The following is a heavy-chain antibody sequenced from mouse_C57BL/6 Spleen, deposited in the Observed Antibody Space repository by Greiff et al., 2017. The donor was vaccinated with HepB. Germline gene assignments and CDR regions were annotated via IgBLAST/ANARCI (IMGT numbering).Heavy chain of an antibody. J-gene: IGHJ2*01. CDR1: GYSITSGYY. CDR3: ARDPRDYGSSED. CDR2: ISYDGSN. V-gene: IGHV3-6*01. Sequence: EVQLQQSGPGLVKPSQSLSLTCSVTGYSITSGYYWNWIRQFPGNKLEWMGYISYDGSNNYNPSLKNRISITRDTSKNQFFLKLNSVTTEDTATYYCARDPRDYGSSEDWGQGTTLTVAS. D-gene: IGHD1-1*01.